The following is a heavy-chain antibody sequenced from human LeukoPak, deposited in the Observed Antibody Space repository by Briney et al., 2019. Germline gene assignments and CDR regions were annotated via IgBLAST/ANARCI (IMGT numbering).Heavy chain of an antibody. Sequence: GASVKVSCKASGGTFSSYAISWVRQAPGQGLEWMGGIIPIFGTANYAQKFQGRVTITADESTSTAYMELSSLRSEDTAVYYCAKDPSPYYYDIGGYWGQGTLVTVSS. J-gene: IGHJ4*02. CDR1: GGTFSSYA. CDR3: AKDPSPYYYDIGGY. V-gene: IGHV1-69*13. D-gene: IGHD3-22*01. CDR2: IIPIFGTA.